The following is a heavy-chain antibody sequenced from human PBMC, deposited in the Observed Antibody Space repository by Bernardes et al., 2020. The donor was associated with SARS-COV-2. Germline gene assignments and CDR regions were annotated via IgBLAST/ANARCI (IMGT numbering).Heavy chain of an antibody. CDR3: ARATTLTSMLDY. Sequence: GGSLRLSCAASGFTVSANYMYWVRQAPGKGLEWVSVIHSSGTTFYADSVKGRFTISRDNSKNTLYLQMNGLRAVDTAAYYCARATTLTSMLDYWGQGTLVTVSS. CDR1: GFTVSANY. V-gene: IGHV3-66*01. D-gene: IGHD4-17*01. CDR2: IHSSGTT. J-gene: IGHJ4*02.